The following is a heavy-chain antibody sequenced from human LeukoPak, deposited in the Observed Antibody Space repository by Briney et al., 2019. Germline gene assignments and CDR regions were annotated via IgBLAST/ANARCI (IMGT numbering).Heavy chain of an antibody. CDR1: GYTFTGYY. V-gene: IGHV1-2*02. D-gene: IGHD3-3*01. CDR3: ATMIGGYYIDPAIDY. J-gene: IGHJ4*02. Sequence: ASVKVSCKASGYTFTGYYIHWVRQAPGQGLEWMGWINPNSGGTNYAQKFQGRVTMTRDTSISTAYMELSRLRSDDTAVYYCATMIGGYYIDPAIDYWGQGTLVTVSS. CDR2: INPNSGGT.